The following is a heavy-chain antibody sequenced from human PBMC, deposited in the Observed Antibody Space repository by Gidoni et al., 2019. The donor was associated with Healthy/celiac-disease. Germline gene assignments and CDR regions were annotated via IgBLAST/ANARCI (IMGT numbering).Heavy chain of an antibody. CDR3: ATGSGRYYFDY. D-gene: IGHD6-19*01. CDR1: GFTFDDYA. CDR2: ISWNSGSI. V-gene: IGHV3-9*01. J-gene: IGHJ4*02. Sequence: EVQLVESGGGLVQPGRSLRLSCAASGFTFDDYAMHWVRQAPGKGLEWVSGISWNSGSIGYADSVKGRFTISRDNAKNSLYLQMNSLRAEDTALYYCATGSGRYYFDYWGQGTLVTVSS.